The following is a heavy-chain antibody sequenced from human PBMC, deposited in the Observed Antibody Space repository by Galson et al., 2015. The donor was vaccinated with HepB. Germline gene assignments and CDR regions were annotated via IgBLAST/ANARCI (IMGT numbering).Heavy chain of an antibody. V-gene: IGHV1-69*04. CDR2: IIPLLGIR. CDR1: GGTFGSYS. Sequence: SVKVSCKASGGTFGSYSVNWVRQAPGQGLEWMGRIIPLLGIRNYAQKFQGRITITADKSTSTAYMELSSLRSDDTAVFYCARDPYYDILTGYYYAFDIWGQGTTVTVAP. CDR3: ARDPYYDILTGYYYAFDI. J-gene: IGHJ3*02. D-gene: IGHD3-9*01.